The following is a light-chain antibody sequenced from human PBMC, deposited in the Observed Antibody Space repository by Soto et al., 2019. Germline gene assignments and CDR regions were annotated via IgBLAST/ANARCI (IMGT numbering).Light chain of an antibody. J-gene: IGLJ3*02. Sequence: QSALTQPASVSGSPGQSITISCTGTSSDVGSYNLVSWYQQHPGKAPKLMIYEGSKRPSGVSNRFSGSKSGNTASLTISGLQAEDEADYYCCSYAGKGIPFGGGTKLTVL. CDR1: SSDVGSYNL. V-gene: IGLV2-23*01. CDR3: CSYAGKGIP. CDR2: EGS.